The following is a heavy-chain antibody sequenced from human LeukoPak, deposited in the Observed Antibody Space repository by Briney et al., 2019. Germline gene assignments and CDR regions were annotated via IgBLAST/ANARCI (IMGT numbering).Heavy chain of an antibody. D-gene: IGHD3-9*01. Sequence: GKSLRLSCSTSGFTFSNHFMHWVRQAPGKGLEYVSSIGPNGASTLYADSVKGRFTISRDNSKNALYLQLTSLRLEDTALYYCVKDLTGTWSFDYWGQGTLVTVSS. J-gene: IGHJ4*02. CDR1: GFTFSNHF. V-gene: IGHV3-64D*06. CDR3: VKDLTGTWSFDY. CDR2: IGPNGAST.